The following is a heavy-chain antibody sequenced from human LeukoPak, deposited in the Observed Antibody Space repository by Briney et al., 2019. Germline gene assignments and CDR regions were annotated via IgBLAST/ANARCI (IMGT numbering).Heavy chain of an antibody. D-gene: IGHD6-13*01. Sequence: PGGSLRLSCEAYGLSLNIYWMHWVRQAPGGGPVWVSRIRVEGRSTAYADSVKGRFTISRDNAKNTLYLGMNSLRADDTAVYYCAREGYSTGWYFFDNWGRGTRVTVSS. CDR3: AREGYSTGWYFFDN. J-gene: IGHJ4*02. V-gene: IGHV3-74*03. CDR1: GLSLNIYW. CDR2: IRVEGRST.